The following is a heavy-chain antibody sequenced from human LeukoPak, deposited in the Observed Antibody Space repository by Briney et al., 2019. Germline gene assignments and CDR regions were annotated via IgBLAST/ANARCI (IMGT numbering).Heavy chain of an antibody. J-gene: IGHJ4*02. CDR3: AKSSYDYIWGSYRYYFDY. V-gene: IGHV3-23*01. D-gene: IGHD3-16*02. CDR2: ISVSGGST. CDR1: GFTFSSYA. Sequence: PGGSLRLSCAASGFTFSSYAMSWVRQAPGKGLEGVSAISVSGGSTYYADSVKGRFTISRDNSKNTLYLQMNSLRAEDTAVYYCAKSSYDYIWGSYRYYFDYWGQGTLVTVSS.